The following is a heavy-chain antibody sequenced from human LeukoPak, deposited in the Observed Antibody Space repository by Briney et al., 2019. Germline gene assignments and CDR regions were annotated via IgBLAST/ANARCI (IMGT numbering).Heavy chain of an antibody. Sequence: KAGGSLRLSCAASGFTFSTYGMTWVRQAPGKGLEWVSAISGSGSTIYYADSVKGRFTISRDNAKNSLYLQMNSLRAEDTAVYYCAELGITMIGGVWGKGTTVTISS. CDR3: AELGITMIGGV. CDR2: ISGSGSTI. V-gene: IGHV3-48*04. J-gene: IGHJ6*04. D-gene: IGHD3-10*02. CDR1: GFTFSTYG.